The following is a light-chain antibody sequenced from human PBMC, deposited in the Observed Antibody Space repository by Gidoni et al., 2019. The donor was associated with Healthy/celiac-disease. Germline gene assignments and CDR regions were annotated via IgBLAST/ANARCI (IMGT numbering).Light chain of an antibody. Sequence: DIQMTQSPSSLSASVGYRVTITCRASQSISSYLNWYQQKPGKAPKLLIYAASSLQSGFPSRFSGSGSGTDFTLTISSLQPEDFATYYCQQSYSTPRTFGQGTKVEIK. CDR3: QQSYSTPRT. J-gene: IGKJ1*01. V-gene: IGKV1-39*01. CDR1: QSISSY. CDR2: AAS.